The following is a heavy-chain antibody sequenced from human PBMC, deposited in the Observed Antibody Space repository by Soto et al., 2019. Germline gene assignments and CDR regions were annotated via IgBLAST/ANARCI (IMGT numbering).Heavy chain of an antibody. V-gene: IGHV3-23*01. D-gene: IGHD6-6*01. CDR3: AKDWSSSSPYYGMDV. CDR1: GYTIRSFG. J-gene: IGHJ6*02. CDR2: ISGNGGST. Sequence: VGSLRLSCAASGYTIRSFGMTWVRQSPGKGLEWVSAISGNGGSTFYADFVKGRFTISRDNSKNTVYLQMKGLRGDDTAVYYCAKDWSSSSPYYGMDVWGQGTTVTVSS.